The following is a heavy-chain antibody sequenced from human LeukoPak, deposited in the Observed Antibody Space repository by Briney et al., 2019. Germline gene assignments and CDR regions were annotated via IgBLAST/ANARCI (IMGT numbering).Heavy chain of an antibody. CDR2: ISYDGSNK. V-gene: IGHV3-30-3*01. J-gene: IGHJ4*02. CDR3: ARVPRRRGYFDY. CDR1: GFTFSSYA. Sequence: GGSLRLSCAASGFTFSSYAMHWVRQAPGKGLEWVAVISYDGSNKYYADSVKGRFTISRDNSKNTLYLQMNSLRAEDTAVYYCARVPRRRGYFDYWGQGTLVTVSS. D-gene: IGHD3-10*01.